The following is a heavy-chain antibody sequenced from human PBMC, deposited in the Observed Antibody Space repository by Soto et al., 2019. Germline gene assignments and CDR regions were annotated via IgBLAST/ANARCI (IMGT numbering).Heavy chain of an antibody. CDR3: AKSLWVGSTTEGIDY. V-gene: IGHV3-23*01. J-gene: IGHJ4*02. Sequence: EMQLLESGGGLVQRGGSLRLSCSASAFTFSTYTMNWIRQAPGKGLEWVSAISGDGGATFYADSLKGRFTISRDNSRNTLYLQMNSLRAEDTAVYFCAKSLWVGSTTEGIDYWGQGTLVTVSS. D-gene: IGHD1-26*01. CDR2: ISGDGGAT. CDR1: AFTFSTYT.